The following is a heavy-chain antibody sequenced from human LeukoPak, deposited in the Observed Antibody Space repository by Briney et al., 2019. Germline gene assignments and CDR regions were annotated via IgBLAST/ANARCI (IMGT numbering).Heavy chain of an antibody. Sequence: SETLSLTCIVSGGSISNSYWSWIRQAAGKGLEWIGRIYSDGGTDYNPSLKSRVTMSVDTSKNQFSLKLSYLTAADTAVYYCAGGWGLVTGESFDYWGLGTLVTVSS. CDR1: GGSISNSY. CDR2: IYSDGGT. J-gene: IGHJ4*02. V-gene: IGHV4-4*07. D-gene: IGHD3/OR15-3a*01. CDR3: AGGWGLVTGESFDY.